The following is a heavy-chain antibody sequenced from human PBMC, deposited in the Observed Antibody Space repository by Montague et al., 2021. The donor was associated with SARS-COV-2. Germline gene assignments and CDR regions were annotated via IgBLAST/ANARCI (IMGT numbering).Heavy chain of an antibody. CDR3: ARVGRQQLVRLSGMDV. CDR1: GGSISSSSYY. V-gene: IGHV4-39*07. J-gene: IGHJ6*02. Sequence: SETLSLTCTVSGGSISSSSYYWGWIRQPPGKGLEWIGSIDYSGSTYYNRCVKSRVTISVDTSKNQFSLKLSSVTAADTAVYYCARVGRQQLVRLSGMDVWGQGATVTVSS. D-gene: IGHD6-13*01. CDR2: IDYSGST.